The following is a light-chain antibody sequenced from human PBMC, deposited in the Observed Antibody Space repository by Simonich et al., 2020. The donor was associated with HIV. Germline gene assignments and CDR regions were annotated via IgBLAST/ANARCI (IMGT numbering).Light chain of an antibody. CDR3: QQYGTSST. Sequence: EIVLTQSPGTLSLSPGERATLSCRASQSVTSPFLAWYQQKPGQAPRLLIDGASSRATGIPDRFSGSGSGTDFTLTISRLEPEDFAVYYCQQYGTSSTFGGGTKVEIK. J-gene: IGKJ4*01. V-gene: IGKV3-20*01. CDR2: GAS. CDR1: QSVTSPF.